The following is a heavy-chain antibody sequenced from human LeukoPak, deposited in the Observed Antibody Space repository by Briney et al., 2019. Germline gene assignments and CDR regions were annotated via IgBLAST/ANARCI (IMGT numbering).Heavy chain of an antibody. CDR2: IYNDGSNT. Sequence: AGGSLRLSCAASGFTFSSYAMHWVRQAPGKGLGWVAVIYNDGSNTYYADSVKGRFTISRDNAKNTLYLQMNSLRAEDTAVYYCARDGNYDSSPLDYWGQGTLVTVSS. J-gene: IGHJ4*02. CDR3: ARDGNYDSSPLDY. D-gene: IGHD3-22*01. CDR1: GFTFSSYA. V-gene: IGHV3-30-3*01.